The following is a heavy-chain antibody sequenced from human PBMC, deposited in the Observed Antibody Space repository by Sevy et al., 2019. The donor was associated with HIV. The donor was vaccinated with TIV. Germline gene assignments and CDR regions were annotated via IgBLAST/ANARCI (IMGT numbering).Heavy chain of an antibody. CDR2: ISYDGSNK. CDR3: AKESNWNDGGDAFDI. CDR1: GFTFSSYG. Sequence: GGSLRLSCAASGFTFSSYGMHWVRQAPGKGLEWVAVISYDGSNKYYADSVKGRFPISRDNSKNTLYLQMNSLRAEDTAVYYCAKESNWNDGGDAFDIWGQGTMVTVSS. V-gene: IGHV3-30*18. D-gene: IGHD1-1*01. J-gene: IGHJ3*02.